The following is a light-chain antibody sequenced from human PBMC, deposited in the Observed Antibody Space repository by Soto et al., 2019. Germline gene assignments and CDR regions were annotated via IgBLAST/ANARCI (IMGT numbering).Light chain of an antibody. V-gene: IGLV2-14*01. J-gene: IGLJ2*01. CDR3: SSYTSSSTLV. CDR2: DVS. CDR1: SSDVGGYNY. Sequence: QSALTQPASVSGSPGQSITISCTGTSSDVGGYNYVSWYQQHRGKAPKLMIYDVSNRPSGVSNRFSGSKSGNTASLTISGLQAEDEADYCCSSYTSSSTLVFGGGTKLTVL.